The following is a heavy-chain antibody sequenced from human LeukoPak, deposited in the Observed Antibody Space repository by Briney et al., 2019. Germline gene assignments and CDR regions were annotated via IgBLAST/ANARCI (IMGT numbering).Heavy chain of an antibody. D-gene: IGHD3-22*01. Sequence: PGGSLRLSCAASGFTFSSYAMSWVRQAPGKGLEWVSAISGSGDSTHYADSVKGRFTISRDNSKNTLYLQMNSLRAEDTAVYYCAKDASSTYYIYYFDYWGQGTLVTVSS. V-gene: IGHV3-23*01. CDR2: ISGSGDST. CDR1: GFTFSSYA. J-gene: IGHJ4*02. CDR3: AKDASSTYYIYYFDY.